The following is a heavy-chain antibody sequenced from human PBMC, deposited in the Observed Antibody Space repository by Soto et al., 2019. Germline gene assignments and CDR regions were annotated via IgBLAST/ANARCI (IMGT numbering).Heavy chain of an antibody. D-gene: IGHD7-27*01. CDR1: GFSFSISP. V-gene: IGHV3-30-3*01. J-gene: IGHJ4*02. CDR2: ISYDGTNK. CDR3: ARDPKTSGGQNWAFNYFDS. Sequence: QVQLVESGGGVVQPGRSLRLSCAASGFSFSISPMHWVRQAPGKGPEWVALISYDGTNKFYADSVKGRFTISRDNSKNTLYLQVDSLRPEGGAVYYCARDPKTSGGQNWAFNYFDSWGQGTLCTVSS.